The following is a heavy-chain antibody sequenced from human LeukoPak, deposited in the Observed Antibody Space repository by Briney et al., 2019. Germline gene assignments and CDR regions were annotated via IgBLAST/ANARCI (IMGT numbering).Heavy chain of an antibody. CDR1: GYTFTSYD. D-gene: IGHD7-27*01. CDR2: MSPNSGDT. CDR3: ARGPPNWGYDY. Sequence: EASVNDFCKASGYTFTSYDFNWVRQTTGQRPEWMGWMSPNSGDTGYAQKFQDRVTMTRNTSISTADMELSSLRSDDTAVYYCARGPPNWGYDYWGPGTLVTVSS. V-gene: IGHV1-8*01. J-gene: IGHJ4*02.